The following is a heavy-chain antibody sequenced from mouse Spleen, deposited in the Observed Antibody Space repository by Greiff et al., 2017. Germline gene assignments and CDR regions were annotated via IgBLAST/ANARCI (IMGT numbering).Heavy chain of an antibody. CDR1: GYTFTSYT. Sequence: QVQLQQSGAELARPGASVKMSCKASGYTFTSYTMHWVKQRPGQGLEWIGYINPSSGYTKYNQKFKDKATLTADKSSSTAYMQLSSLTSEDSAVYYCARGILRSPYAMDYWGPGTSVTVSS. D-gene: IGHD1-1*01. J-gene: IGHJ4*01. CDR2: INPSSGYT. V-gene: IGHV1-4*01. CDR3: ARGILRSPYAMDY.